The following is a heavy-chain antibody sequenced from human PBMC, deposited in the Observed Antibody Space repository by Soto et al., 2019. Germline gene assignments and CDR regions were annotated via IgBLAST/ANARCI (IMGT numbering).Heavy chain of an antibody. Sequence: EVQLLESGGGLVQPGGSLRLSCAASGFTFSSYAMSWVRQAPGKGLEWVSAISGSGGSTYYADSVKGRFTISRDNSKNTLYLQMNSLRAEDTAVYYCAKDKIFKLGAIVLGRDYWGQGTLVTVSS. J-gene: IGHJ4*02. D-gene: IGHD1-26*01. V-gene: IGHV3-23*01. CDR2: ISGSGGST. CDR3: AKDKIFKLGAIVLGRDY. CDR1: GFTFSSYA.